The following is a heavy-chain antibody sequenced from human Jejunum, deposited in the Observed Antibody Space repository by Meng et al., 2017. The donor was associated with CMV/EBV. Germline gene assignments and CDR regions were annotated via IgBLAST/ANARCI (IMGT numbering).Heavy chain of an antibody. CDR3: ARDIYSSSLNWGY. CDR2: IYSYGSI. J-gene: IGHJ4*02. D-gene: IGHD6-6*01. Sequence: VQVVGSGGGLVQPGGSLSLSWAASGFSVSGHYMSLVRQAPGKGLEWVSVIYSYGSIYYVDSVKGRFTISRDNSKNTLYLQMNNLRVEDTAFYYCARDIYSSSLNWGYWGQGTLVTVSS. CDR1: GFSVSGHY. V-gene: IGHV3-66*01.